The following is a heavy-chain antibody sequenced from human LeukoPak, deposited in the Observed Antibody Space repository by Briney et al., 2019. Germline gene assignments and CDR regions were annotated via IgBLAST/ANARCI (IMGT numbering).Heavy chain of an antibody. CDR3: ARGGGVTYYDSTGYLWYFDY. Sequence: AETLSLTCTVSGFSISSHYWSWIRQPPGKGLEWVGYIYYSGSTKFNPSLKSRVTISVDTSKNPFSLKLSSVTAADRAVYYCARGGGVTYYDSTGYLWYFDYWGQGTLVTVSS. J-gene: IGHJ4*02. D-gene: IGHD3-22*01. CDR2: IYYSGST. CDR1: GFSISSHY. V-gene: IGHV4-59*11.